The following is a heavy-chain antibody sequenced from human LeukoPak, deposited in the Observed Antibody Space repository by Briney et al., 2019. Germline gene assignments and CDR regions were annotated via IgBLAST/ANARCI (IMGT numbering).Heavy chain of an antibody. CDR3: ARGVAAAGTALHFDY. D-gene: IGHD6-13*01. V-gene: IGHV4-59*01. J-gene: IGHJ4*02. CDR1: GGSISSYY. CDR2: IYHSGST. Sequence: PSETLSLTCTVSGGSISSYYWSWIRQPPGKGLEWIGYIYHSGSTNYNPSLKSRVTISVDTSKNQFSLKLSSVTAADTAVYYCARGVAAAGTALHFDYWGQGTLVTVSS.